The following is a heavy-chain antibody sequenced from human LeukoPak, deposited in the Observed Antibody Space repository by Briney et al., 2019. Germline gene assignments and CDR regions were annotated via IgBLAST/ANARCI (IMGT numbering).Heavy chain of an antibody. CDR1: GGSISGYC. Sequence: SETLSLTCTVSGGSISGYCWDWIRQAPGKGLEWIGYICHTGSTNSNPSLKSRVTLSVDTSKNQFSLRLTSVTAADTATYFCSRESGPFCPYGYWGQGTLVIVSS. D-gene: IGHD1-26*01. J-gene: IGHJ4*02. CDR2: ICHTGST. V-gene: IGHV4-59*01. CDR3: SRESGPFCPYGY.